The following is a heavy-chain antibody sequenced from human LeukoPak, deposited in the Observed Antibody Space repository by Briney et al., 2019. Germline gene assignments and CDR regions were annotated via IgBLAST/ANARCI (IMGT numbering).Heavy chain of an antibody. V-gene: IGHV3-7*01. J-gene: IGHJ5*02. D-gene: IGHD3-3*01. CDR3: ARRGYFEFWSGYFQRLEGWFDP. Sequence: PGGSLRLSCAASGFRFSTYWMTRVRQAPGKGLEWVANIKQDGSEKYYVDSVKGRFTVSRDNAKNSLYLEMNSLRAEDTAVYYCARRGYFEFWSGYFQRLEGWFDPWGQGTLVTVSS. CDR1: GFRFSTYW. CDR2: IKQDGSEK.